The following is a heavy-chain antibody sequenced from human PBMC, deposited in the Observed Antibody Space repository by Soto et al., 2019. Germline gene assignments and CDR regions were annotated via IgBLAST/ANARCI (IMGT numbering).Heavy chain of an antibody. CDR3: ATKEGRSRGSSWLNFDY. J-gene: IGHJ4*02. V-gene: IGHV1-24*01. CDR2: FVPEDGET. D-gene: IGHD6-13*01. Sequence: QVQLVQSGAEVKKPGASVKVSCKVSGYTLTELSMHWVRQAPGKGLGWMGGFVPEDGETIYAQKFKGRVTMTEDTSTDTAYMELSSLRSEDTAVYYCATKEGRSRGSSWLNFDYWGQGTLVTVSS. CDR1: GYTLTELS.